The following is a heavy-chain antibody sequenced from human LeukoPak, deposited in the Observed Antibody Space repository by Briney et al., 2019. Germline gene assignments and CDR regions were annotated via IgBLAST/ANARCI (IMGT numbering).Heavy chain of an antibody. J-gene: IGHJ4*02. V-gene: IGHV3-48*01. CDR1: GFSFSSYS. Sequence: PGGSLRLSCAASGFSFSSYSMNWVRQAPGKGLGWVSYISSSSSSIYYADSVKGRFTISRDNAKNSLYLQMNSLRAEDTAVYYCARDPWAFSSSSRVYWGQGTLVTVSS. CDR2: ISSSSSSI. CDR3: ARDPWAFSSSSRVY. D-gene: IGHD6-13*01.